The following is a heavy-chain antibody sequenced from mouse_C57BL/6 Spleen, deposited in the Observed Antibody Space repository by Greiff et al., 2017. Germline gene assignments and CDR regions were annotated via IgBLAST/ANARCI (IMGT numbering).Heavy chain of an antibody. J-gene: IGHJ3*01. CDR3: TRDGGAY. Sequence: QSGAELVRPGASVTLSCKASGYTFTDYEMHWVKQTPVHGLEWIGAIDPETGGTAYNQKFKGKAILTADKSSSTAYMELRSLTSEDSAVYYCTRDGGAYWGQGTLVTVSA. CDR2: IDPETGGT. V-gene: IGHV1-15*01. CDR1: GYTFTDYE. D-gene: IGHD2-3*01.